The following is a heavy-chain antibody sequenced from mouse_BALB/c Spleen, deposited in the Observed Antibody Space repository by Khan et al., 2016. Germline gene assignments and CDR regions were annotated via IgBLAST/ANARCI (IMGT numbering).Heavy chain of an antibody. J-gene: IGHJ4*01. CDR1: GYVFSDSW. V-gene: IGHV1-82*01. CDR2: IYPGDGGT. CDR3: VRDCGPSFNYAMDY. D-gene: IGHD3-1*01. Sequence: QVQLQQSGPELVKPGASVRISCKASGYVFSDSWMNWVKQRPGQGLEWIGRIYPGDGGTNYNGKFKDKATLTADKSSSTAYMQLSSLTSVDSAVYLCVRDCGPSFNYAMDYCGQGTSVTVSS.